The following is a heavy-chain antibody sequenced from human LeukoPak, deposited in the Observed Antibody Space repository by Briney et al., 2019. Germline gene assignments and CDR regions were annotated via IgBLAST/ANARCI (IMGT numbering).Heavy chain of an antibody. CDR1: GFTFSSYG. CDR3: AKDSVWDYYFDY. J-gene: IGHJ4*02. V-gene: IGHV3-30*18. CDR2: ISYDGSNK. D-gene: IGHD1-26*01. Sequence: GGSLRLSCAASGFTFSSYGMHWVRQAPGKGLEWVAVISYDGSNKYYADSVKGRFTISRDNSKNTLYLQMNSLRAEDTAVYYCAKDSVWDYYFDYWGQGTLVTVSS.